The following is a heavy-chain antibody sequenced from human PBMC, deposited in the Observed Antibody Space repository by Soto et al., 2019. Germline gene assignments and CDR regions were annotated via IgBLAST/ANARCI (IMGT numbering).Heavy chain of an antibody. J-gene: IGHJ5*02. D-gene: IGHD3-3*01. CDR3: ARHSYFGVVTYWFDP. CDR1: GGSISSSSYY. CDR2: IYYSGST. V-gene: IGHV4-39*01. Sequence: SETLSLTCTVSGGSISSSSYYWGWIRQPPGKGLEWIGSIYYSGSTYYNPSLKSRVTISVDTSKNQFSLKLSSVTAADTAVYYCARHSYFGVVTYWFDPWGQGTLVTVSS.